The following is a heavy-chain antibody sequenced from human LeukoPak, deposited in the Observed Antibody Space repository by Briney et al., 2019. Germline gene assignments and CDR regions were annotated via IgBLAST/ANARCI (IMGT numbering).Heavy chain of an antibody. CDR2: IYTSGSTNYNP. CDR3: ARVGGYYYYYGMDV. J-gene: IGHJ6*02. Sequence: SETLSLTCTASGGSITGYYWNWIRQPPGKGLEWIGFIYTSGSTNYNPNYNPSLESRVTISVDTSKNQFSLKLGSVTAADTAVYYCARVGGYYYYYGMDVWGQGTTVTVSS. CDR1: GGSITGYY. V-gene: IGHV4-4*09. D-gene: IGHD4-23*01.